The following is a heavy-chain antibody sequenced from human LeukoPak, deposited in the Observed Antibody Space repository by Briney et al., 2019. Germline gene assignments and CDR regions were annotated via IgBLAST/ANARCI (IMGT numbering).Heavy chain of an antibody. CDR2: ISSSGSTI. J-gene: IGHJ4*02. V-gene: IGHV3-48*03. CDR3: ARVGYSSGWYRYFDY. D-gene: IGHD6-19*01. Sequence: PGGSLRLSCAASGFTFSSYEMNWVRQAPGKGLEWVSYISSSGSTIYYADSVKGRFTISRDNAKNSLYLQMNSLRAEDTAVYYCARVGYSSGWYRYFDYWGQGTLVTVPS. CDR1: GFTFSSYE.